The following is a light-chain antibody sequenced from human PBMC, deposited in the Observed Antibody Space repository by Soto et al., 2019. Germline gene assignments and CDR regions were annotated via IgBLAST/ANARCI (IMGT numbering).Light chain of an antibody. Sequence: DIQLTQSPSFLSASVGDRVTITCRASQGISTYLAWYQQKPGKAPKLLIYAASTLQSGVPSRFSGSGSGTEFTLTIRSLQPEDFATYYCQQDNSYPRTFGGGTKVEIK. J-gene: IGKJ4*01. V-gene: IGKV1-9*01. CDR1: QGISTY. CDR3: QQDNSYPRT. CDR2: AAS.